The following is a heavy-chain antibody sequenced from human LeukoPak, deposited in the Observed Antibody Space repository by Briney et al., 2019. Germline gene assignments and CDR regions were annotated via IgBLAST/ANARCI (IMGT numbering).Heavy chain of an antibody. Sequence: PSETLSLTCTVSGGSISSGGYYWSWIPQHPGKGVEWIGYIYCSGSTYYNPSLKSRVTISVDTSKNQFSLKLSSVTAADTAVYYCARVNWSGYYFDYWGQGPLVTVSS. D-gene: IGHD3-3*01. CDR3: ARVNWSGYYFDY. CDR1: GGSISSGGYY. CDR2: IYCSGST. J-gene: IGHJ4*02. V-gene: IGHV4-31*03.